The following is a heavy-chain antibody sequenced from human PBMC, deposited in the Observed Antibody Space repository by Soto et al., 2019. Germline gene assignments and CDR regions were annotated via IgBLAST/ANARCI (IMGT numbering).Heavy chain of an antibody. CDR2: IYYSGST. D-gene: IGHD2-2*01. V-gene: IGHV4-39*01. Sequence: QLQLQESGPGLVKPSETLSLTCTVSGGSISSSSYYWGWIRQPPGKGLEWIGSIYYSGSTYYNPSLKSRVTISVDTSKNQFALKLSSVTAADTDVYYCARVAVVPANNWFDPWGQGTLVTVSS. CDR3: ARVAVVPANNWFDP. CDR1: GGSISSSSYY. J-gene: IGHJ5*02.